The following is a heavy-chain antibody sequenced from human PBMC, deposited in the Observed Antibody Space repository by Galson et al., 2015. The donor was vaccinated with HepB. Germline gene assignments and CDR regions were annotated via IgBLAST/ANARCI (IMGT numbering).Heavy chain of an antibody. CDR1: GGSISSGGYY. CDR3: AREVGYYDSSGYSRMYYFDY. CDR2: IYYSGST. J-gene: IGHJ4*02. Sequence: TLSLTCTVSGGSISSGGYYWSWIRQHPGKGLEWIGYIYYSGSTYYNPSLKSRVTISVDTSKNQFSLKLSSVTAADTAVYYCAREVGYYDSSGYSRMYYFDYWGQGTLVTVSS. D-gene: IGHD3-22*01. V-gene: IGHV4-31*03.